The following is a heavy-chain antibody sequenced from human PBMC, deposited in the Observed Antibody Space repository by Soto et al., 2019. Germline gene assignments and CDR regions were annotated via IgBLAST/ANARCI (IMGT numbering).Heavy chain of an antibody. J-gene: IGHJ5*02. V-gene: IGHV4-39*01. CDR1: CGSISNISYY. CDR2: IYYSGST. Sequence: SYTLSLTCPVSCGSISNISYYRGWIRQPPGKGLEWIGSIYYSGSTYYNPSLKSRVTISVDTSKNQFSLKLSSVTAADTAVYYCARAGGWFGINWFDPWGQGTLVTVSS. D-gene: IGHD3-10*01. CDR3: ARAGGWFGINWFDP.